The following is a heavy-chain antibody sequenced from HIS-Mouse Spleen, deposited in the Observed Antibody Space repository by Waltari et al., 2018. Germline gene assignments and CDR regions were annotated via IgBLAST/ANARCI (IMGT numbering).Heavy chain of an antibody. CDR1: GYTFTSYD. CDR2: MNPNSGNT. V-gene: IGHV1-8*01. Sequence: QVQLVQSGAEVKKPGASVKVSCKDSGYTFTSYDINWVRQANGQGLEWMGWMNPNSGNTGYAQKFQGRVTMTRNTSISTAYMELSSLRSEDTAVYYCARGHDYSNYFDYWGQGTLVTVSS. J-gene: IGHJ4*02. D-gene: IGHD4-4*01. CDR3: ARGHDYSNYFDY.